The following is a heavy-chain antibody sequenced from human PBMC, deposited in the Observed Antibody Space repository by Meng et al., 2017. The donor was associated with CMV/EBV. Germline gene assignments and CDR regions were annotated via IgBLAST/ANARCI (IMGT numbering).Heavy chain of an antibody. Sequence: QVRVTQLGAGLWKPSETLSLTCAVYGGSFSGYYWSWIRQPPGKGLEWIGEINHSGSTNYNPSLKSRVTISVDTSKNQFSLKLSSVTAADTAVYYCARGGPNDSSGYYPYYFDYWGQGTLVTVSS. J-gene: IGHJ4*02. CDR1: GGSFSGYY. CDR3: ARGGPNDSSGYYPYYFDY. D-gene: IGHD3-22*01. CDR2: INHSGST. V-gene: IGHV4-34*01.